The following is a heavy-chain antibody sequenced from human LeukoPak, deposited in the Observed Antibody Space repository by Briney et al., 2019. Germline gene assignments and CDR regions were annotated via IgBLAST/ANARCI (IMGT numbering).Heavy chain of an antibody. CDR3: ARDRSGYSEYYFDY. CDR2: IYYSGST. V-gene: IGHV4-59*12. CDR1: GGSISSYY. J-gene: IGHJ4*02. Sequence: PSETLSLTCTVSGGSISSYYWSWIRQPPGKGLEWIGYIYYSGSTYYNPSLKSRVTISIDKSKNQFSLRLTSVTAADTAVYYCARDRSGYSEYYFDYWGQGSLVTVSS. D-gene: IGHD5-12*01.